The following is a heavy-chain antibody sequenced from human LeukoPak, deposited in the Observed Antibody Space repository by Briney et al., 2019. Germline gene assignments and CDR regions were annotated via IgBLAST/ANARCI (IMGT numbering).Heavy chain of an antibody. CDR3: ALSFWSGPEAGYYYYYMDV. D-gene: IGHD3-3*01. J-gene: IGHJ6*03. V-gene: IGHV4-39*01. CDR2: IYYSGST. CDR1: GGSISSSSYY. Sequence: PSETLSLTCTVSGGSISSSSYYWGWIRQPPGKGLEWIGSIYYSGSTYYNPSLKSRVTISVDTSKNQFSLKLSSVTAADTAVYYCALSFWSGPEAGYYYYYMDVWGKGTTVTVSS.